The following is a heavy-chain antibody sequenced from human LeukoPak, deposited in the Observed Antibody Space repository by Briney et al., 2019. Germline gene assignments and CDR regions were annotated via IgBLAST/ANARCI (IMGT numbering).Heavy chain of an antibody. CDR2: IYYSGST. CDR1: GGSISSYY. V-gene: IGHV4-59*01. Sequence: PSETLSLTCTVSGGSISSYYWSWIRQPPGKGLEWIGYIYYSGSTNYNPSLKSRVTISVDTSKNQFSLKLSSVTAADTAVYYCAREVPPYWGSHSLDYWGQGTLVTVSS. CDR3: AREVPPYWGSHSLDY. J-gene: IGHJ4*02. D-gene: IGHD3-16*01.